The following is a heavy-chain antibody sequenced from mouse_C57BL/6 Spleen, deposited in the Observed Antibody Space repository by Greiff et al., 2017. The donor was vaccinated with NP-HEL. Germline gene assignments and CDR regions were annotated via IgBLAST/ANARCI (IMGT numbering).Heavy chain of an antibody. J-gene: IGHJ1*03. CDR2: IDPANGNT. V-gene: IGHV14-3*01. D-gene: IGHD1-1*01. Sequence: EVQLQQSVAELVRPGASVKLSCTASGFNIKNTYMHWVKQRPEQGLEWIGRIDPANGNTKYAPKFQGKATITADTSSNQAYLQLSSLTSEDTAIYYCARDVTTVVVNGYFDVWGTGTTVTVSS. CDR1: GFNIKNTY. CDR3: ARDVTTVVVNGYFDV.